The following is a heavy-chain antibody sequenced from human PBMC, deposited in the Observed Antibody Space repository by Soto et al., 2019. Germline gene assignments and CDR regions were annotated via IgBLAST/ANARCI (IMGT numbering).Heavy chain of an antibody. CDR1: GGPISNTNYY. CDR2: IYHNGNT. Sequence: SETLSLTCSVSGGPISNTNYYWGWIRQPPGKGLEWIASIYHNGNTYYNPSLKSRVTIYVDTSKSQFSLKLSSVTAADTAIYYCAREFSNSPEAFDSWGQGSLVTVSS. J-gene: IGHJ4*02. V-gene: IGHV4-39*07. D-gene: IGHD6-6*01. CDR3: AREFSNSPEAFDS.